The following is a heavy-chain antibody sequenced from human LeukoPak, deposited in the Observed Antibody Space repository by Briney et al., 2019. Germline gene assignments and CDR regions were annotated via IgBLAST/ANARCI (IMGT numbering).Heavy chain of an antibody. V-gene: IGHV4-59*12. J-gene: IGHJ4*02. Sequence: SETLSLTCTVSGGSISSYYWSWIRQPPGKGLEWIGYIYYSGSTNYNPSLKSRVTISVDTSKNQFSLKLSSVTAVDTAVYYCARMDSSGYYFDYWGQGTLVTVSS. CDR3: ARMDSSGYYFDY. D-gene: IGHD3-22*01. CDR1: GGSISSYY. CDR2: IYYSGST.